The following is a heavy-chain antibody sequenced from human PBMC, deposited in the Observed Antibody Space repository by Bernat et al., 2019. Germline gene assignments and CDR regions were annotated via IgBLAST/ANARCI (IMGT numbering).Heavy chain of an antibody. CDR2: ISYDGSNK. CDR3: AKKGYSYGQTEYYFDY. V-gene: IGHV3-30*18. J-gene: IGHJ4*02. D-gene: IGHD5-18*01. Sequence: QVQLVESGGGVVQPGRSLRLSCAASGFTFSSYGMHWVRQAPGKGLEWVAVISYDGSNKYYADSVKGRFTISRDNSKNTLYLQMNSLRAEDTAVYYCAKKGYSYGQTEYYFDYWGQGTLVTVSS. CDR1: GFTFSSYG.